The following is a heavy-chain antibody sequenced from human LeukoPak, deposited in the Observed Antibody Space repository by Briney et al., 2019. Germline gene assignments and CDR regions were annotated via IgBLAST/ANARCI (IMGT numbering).Heavy chain of an antibody. CDR3: VRDGLESSGPVAFDI. Sequence: GGSLRLSCVASEFTVSTNYMSWVRQAPGKGLQWVSIIHIDGETHYADSVKGRFTMSRDNSKNTVYLQMNSLRSEDTAVYYCVRDGLESSGPVAFDIWGQGTMVSVAS. D-gene: IGHD3-22*01. V-gene: IGHV3-66*01. CDR2: IHIDGET. CDR1: EFTVSTNY. J-gene: IGHJ3*02.